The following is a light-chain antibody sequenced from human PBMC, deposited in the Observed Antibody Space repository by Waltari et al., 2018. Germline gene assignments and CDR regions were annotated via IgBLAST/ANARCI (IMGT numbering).Light chain of an antibody. CDR1: QSVSYNF. Sequence: EIVSTQSPGTLSLSPGERATLSCRASQSVSYNFLNWYQQKPGQGPRLLIHGASSRATGIPDRFSGSGSGTDFTLTISRLEPEDFAVYYCQQYDGVVLTFGGGTKVEI. CDR3: QQYDGVVLT. J-gene: IGKJ4*01. V-gene: IGKV3-20*01. CDR2: GAS.